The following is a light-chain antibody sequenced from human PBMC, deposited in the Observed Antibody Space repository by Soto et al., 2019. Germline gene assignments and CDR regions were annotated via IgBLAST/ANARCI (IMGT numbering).Light chain of an antibody. CDR2: GAS. V-gene: IGKV3-20*01. CDR3: QQYGSSPTT. J-gene: IGKJ1*01. CDR1: QSVSSN. Sequence: EIVVTQSPGTLSLSPGERATLSCRASQSVSSNLAWYQQKPGQAPRLLIYGASSRATGIPDRVSGSGSGTDFTLTISRLEPEDFAVYYCQQYGSSPTTFGQGTKVDIQ.